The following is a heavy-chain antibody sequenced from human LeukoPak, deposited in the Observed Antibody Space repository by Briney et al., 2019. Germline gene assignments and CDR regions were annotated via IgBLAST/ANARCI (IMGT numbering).Heavy chain of an antibody. Sequence: GGSLRLSCAASEFTFDDFAMHWVRQAPGKGLEWVSGISWNSGSIGYADSVKGRFTISRDNAKNSLYLQMNSLRAEDTALYYCAKGGGYDLGYGGNFDYWGQGTLVTVSS. CDR3: AKGGGYDLGYGGNFDY. CDR1: EFTFDDFA. V-gene: IGHV3-9*01. J-gene: IGHJ4*02. CDR2: ISWNSGSI. D-gene: IGHD5-12*01.